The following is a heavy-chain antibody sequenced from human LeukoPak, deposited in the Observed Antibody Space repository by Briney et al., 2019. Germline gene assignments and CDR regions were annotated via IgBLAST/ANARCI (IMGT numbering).Heavy chain of an antibody. CDR2: TRNKANSYTT. CDR3: ARGGRYYDYGMDV. J-gene: IGHJ6*04. CDR1: GLTLSDHY. V-gene: IGHV3-72*01. Sequence: PGGSLRLSCGASGLTLSDHYTDWARQPPGKALEWVGRTRNKANSYTTEYAASVKGRFTISRDDSKNSLYLQMNSLKTEDAAVYYCARGGRYYDYGMDVWGKGTTVTVSS.